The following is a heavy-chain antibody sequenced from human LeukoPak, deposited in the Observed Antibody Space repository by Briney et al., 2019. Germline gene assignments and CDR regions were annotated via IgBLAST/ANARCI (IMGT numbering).Heavy chain of an antibody. CDR2: IYYSGST. CDR1: GGSISSSY. J-gene: IGHJ4*02. Sequence: SETLSLTCTVSGGSISSSYWSWIRQPPGKGLEWIGYIYYSGSTNYNPSLKSRVTISVDTSKNQFSLKLSSVTAADTAVYYCARTSGSYYADFDYWGQGTLVTVSS. V-gene: IGHV4-59*01. D-gene: IGHD1-26*01. CDR3: ARTSGSYYADFDY.